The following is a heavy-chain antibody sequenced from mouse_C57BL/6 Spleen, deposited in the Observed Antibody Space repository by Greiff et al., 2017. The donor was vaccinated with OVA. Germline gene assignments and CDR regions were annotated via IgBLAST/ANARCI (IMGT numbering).Heavy chain of an antibody. J-gene: IGHJ2*01. Sequence: VQLQQPGAELVRPGSSVKLSCKASGYTFTSYWLHWVKQRPIQGLEWIGNIDPSDSETHYNQKFKDKATLTVDKSSSTAYMQLSSLTSEDAAVYYFARGEDRKFDYWGQGTTLTVSS. CDR3: ARGEDRKFDY. CDR1: GYTFTSYW. CDR2: IDPSDSET. V-gene: IGHV1-52*01.